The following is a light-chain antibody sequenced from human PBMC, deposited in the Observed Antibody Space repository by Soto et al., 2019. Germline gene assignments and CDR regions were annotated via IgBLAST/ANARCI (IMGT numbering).Light chain of an antibody. V-gene: IGLV1-40*01. CDR1: SSNIGAGYD. J-gene: IGLJ1*01. Sequence: QSVLTQPPSVCGAPGQRVTISCTGSSSNIGAGYDVHWYQQLPGTAPKLLIYRNDNRPSGVPDRFSGSKSGTSASLAITGLQAEDEADYYCQSFDSSLGDYGFGTGTKLTVL. CDR2: RND. CDR3: QSFDSSLGDYG.